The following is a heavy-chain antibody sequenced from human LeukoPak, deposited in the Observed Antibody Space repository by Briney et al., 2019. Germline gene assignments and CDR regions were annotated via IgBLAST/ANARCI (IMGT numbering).Heavy chain of an antibody. Sequence: GGSLRLSCAASGFTFSSYAMHWVRQAPGKGLEWVAVISYDGSNKYYADSVKGRFTISRDNSKNTLYLQMNSLRAEDTAVYYCARWTYYYDSSGYWGTPFDYWGRGTLVTVSS. CDR3: ARWTYYYDSSGYWGTPFDY. CDR1: GFTFSSYA. J-gene: IGHJ4*02. D-gene: IGHD3-22*01. CDR2: ISYDGSNK. V-gene: IGHV3-30-3*01.